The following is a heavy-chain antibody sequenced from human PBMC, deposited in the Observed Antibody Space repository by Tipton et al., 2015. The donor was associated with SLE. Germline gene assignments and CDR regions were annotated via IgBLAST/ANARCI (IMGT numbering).Heavy chain of an antibody. Sequence: SLRLSCAASGFTFSSYSMNWVRQAPGKGLEWVSYISSSSSTIYYADSVKGRFTISRDNAKNSLYLQMNSLRAEDTAVYYCAKVGPGGGDYWGQGTLVTVSS. CDR1: GFTFSSYS. J-gene: IGHJ4*02. D-gene: IGHD3-16*01. CDR2: ISSSSSTI. V-gene: IGHV3-48*01. CDR3: AKVGPGGGDY.